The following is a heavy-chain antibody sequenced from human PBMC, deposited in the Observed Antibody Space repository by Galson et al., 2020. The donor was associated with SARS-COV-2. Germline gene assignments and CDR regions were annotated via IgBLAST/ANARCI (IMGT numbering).Heavy chain of an antibody. Sequence: GESLKTSCAASGFTFSNAWMNWVRQAPGKGLEWVGRIKSKTDGGTRDYAAPVKGRFTISRDDSENIVFLQMNSLKTEDTAVYFCTTDYPLLGSSYGPGNYYLFDSWGQGTLVTVSS. CDR1: GFTFSNAW. J-gene: IGHJ4*02. CDR3: TTDYPLLGSSYGPGNYYLFDS. CDR2: IKSKTDGGTR. V-gene: IGHV3-15*01. D-gene: IGHD3-10*01.